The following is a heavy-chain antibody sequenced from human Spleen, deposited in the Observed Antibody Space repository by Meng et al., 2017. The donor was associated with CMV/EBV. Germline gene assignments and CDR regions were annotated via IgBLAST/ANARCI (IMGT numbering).Heavy chain of an antibody. V-gene: IGHV3-30-3*01. J-gene: IGHJ4*02. CDR3: ARVTTVTTNLILDY. Sequence: AASGFTFSSYAMHWVRQAPGKGLEWVAVISYDGSNKYYADSVKGRFTISRDNSKNTLYLQMNSLRAEDTAVYYCARVTTVTTNLILDYWGQGTLSPSPQ. CDR1: GFTFSSYA. D-gene: IGHD4-11*01. CDR2: ISYDGSNK.